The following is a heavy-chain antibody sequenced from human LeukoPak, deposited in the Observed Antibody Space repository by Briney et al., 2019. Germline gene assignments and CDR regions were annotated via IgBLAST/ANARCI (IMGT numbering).Heavy chain of an antibody. CDR2: IIPIFGTA. V-gene: IGHV1-69*13. D-gene: IGHD6-13*01. Sequence: SVKVSCKASGGTFSSYANSWVRQAPGQGLEWMGGIIPIFGTANYAQKFQGRVTITADESTSIAYMELSSVRSEDTAVYYCAREGLSSSWYDDNDYWGQGTLVTVSS. J-gene: IGHJ4*02. CDR1: GGTFSSYA. CDR3: AREGLSSSWYDDNDY.